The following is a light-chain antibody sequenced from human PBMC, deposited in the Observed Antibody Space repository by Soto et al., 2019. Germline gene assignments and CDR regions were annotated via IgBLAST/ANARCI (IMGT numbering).Light chain of an antibody. Sequence: EIVMTQSPATLSVSPGESATLSCRASPSVGSNLAGYQQKPGQTPRLLIYDSSTRATGIPARFSGGGSGTEITLTIDRLQSENFADYFWRQYNHSPSFGQGTKL. J-gene: IGKJ2*01. CDR2: DSS. V-gene: IGKV3-15*01. CDR3: RQYNHSPS. CDR1: PSVGSN.